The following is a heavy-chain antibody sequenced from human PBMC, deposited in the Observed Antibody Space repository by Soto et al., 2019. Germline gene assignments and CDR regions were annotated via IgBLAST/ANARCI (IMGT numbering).Heavy chain of an antibody. CDR2: ISYDGGHK. V-gene: IGHV3-30-3*02. CDR3: AKQMPSNWWWFDP. Sequence: GGSLRLSYAASGFNFNRYAMHWVRQAPGKGLEWVAIISYDGGHKFYADSVRGRFAISRDNSKNTLYVQMNSLRAEDTAVYYCAKQMPSNWWWFDPWGQGNLVTVSS. CDR1: GFNFNRYA. J-gene: IGHJ5*02. D-gene: IGHD2-8*02.